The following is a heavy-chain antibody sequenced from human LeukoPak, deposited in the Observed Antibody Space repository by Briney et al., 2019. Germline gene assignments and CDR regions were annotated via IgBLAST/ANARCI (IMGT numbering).Heavy chain of an antibody. Sequence: GGSLRLSCAASGFTFNRYAMNWVRQAPGRGLQWVSYINTDSSDIHYADSVKGRFTVSRDNARNTLYLQLSSLRAEDSAVYYCARDTFQPGLIDSWGQGTLVTVSS. J-gene: IGHJ4*02. CDR2: INTDSSDI. V-gene: IGHV3-21*05. CDR3: ARDTFQPGLIDS. CDR1: GFTFNRYA. D-gene: IGHD2-2*01.